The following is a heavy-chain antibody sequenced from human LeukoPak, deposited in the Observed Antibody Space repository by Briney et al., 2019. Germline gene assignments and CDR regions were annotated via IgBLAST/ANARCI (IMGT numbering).Heavy chain of an antibody. V-gene: IGHV3-23*01. J-gene: IGHJ4*02. Sequence: GGSLRLSRAASGFTFSSYAMSWVRQAPGKGLEWVSAISGSGGSTYYADSVKGRFTISRDNSKNTLYLQMNSLRAEDTAVYYCAKDQDAVVVVAATPDYWGQGTLVTVSS. CDR2: ISGSGGST. CDR1: GFTFSSYA. D-gene: IGHD2-15*01. CDR3: AKDQDAVVVVAATPDY.